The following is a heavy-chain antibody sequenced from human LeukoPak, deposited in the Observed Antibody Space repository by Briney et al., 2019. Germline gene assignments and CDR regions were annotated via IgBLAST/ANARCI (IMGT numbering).Heavy chain of an antibody. CDR2: IYTSGST. D-gene: IGHD3-22*01. V-gene: IGHV4-4*07. Sequence: SETLYLTCNVSGGSISSYYWSWIRQPAGKGLEWIGRIYTSGSTNYNPSLKSRVTMSVDTSKNQFSLKLSSVTAADTAVYYCARELVYYYDSSGYYLDAFDIWGQGTMVTVSS. CDR3: ARELVYYYDSSGYYLDAFDI. J-gene: IGHJ3*02. CDR1: GGSISSYY.